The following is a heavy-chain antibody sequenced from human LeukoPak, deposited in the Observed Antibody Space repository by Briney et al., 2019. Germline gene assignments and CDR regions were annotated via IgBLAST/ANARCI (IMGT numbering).Heavy chain of an antibody. Sequence: ASVKVSCKASGYTFTGYYMHWVRQAPGQGLEWMGWINPNSGGTNYAQKFQGRVTMTRDTSISTAYTELSRLRSDDTAVYYCAREGGGYYPYYFDYWGQGTLVTVSS. CDR1: GYTFTGYY. V-gene: IGHV1-2*02. J-gene: IGHJ4*02. CDR3: AREGGGYYPYYFDY. D-gene: IGHD3-22*01. CDR2: INPNSGGT.